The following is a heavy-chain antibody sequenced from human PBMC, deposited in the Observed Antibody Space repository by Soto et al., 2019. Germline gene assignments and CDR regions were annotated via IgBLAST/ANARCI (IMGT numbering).Heavy chain of an antibody. CDR1: GYYFTTFW. J-gene: IGHJ4*02. Sequence: PGASLKISCKCSGYYFTTFWIGWVRQVPGKGLEWMGIIYPGDSETKYSPDFEGQVTISADRSTNPAYLQWRSLRASDTAMYYCARLGFPGAIYFDSWGRGTLVTVSS. V-gene: IGHV5-51*01. CDR2: IYPGDSET. CDR3: ARLGFPGAIYFDS.